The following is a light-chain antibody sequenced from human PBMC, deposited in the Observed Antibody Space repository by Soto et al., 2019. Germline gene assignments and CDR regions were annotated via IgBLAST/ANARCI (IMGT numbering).Light chain of an antibody. CDR1: SSDVGGYNY. J-gene: IGLJ3*02. CDR3: SSYAGSNNLV. V-gene: IGLV2-8*01. CDR2: EVS. Sequence: QSALTQPPSASGSPGQSVTISCTGTSSDVGGYNYVSWYQQHPGKAPKLMIYEVSKRHSGVPDRCSGSKSGNTASLTVSGLQAEDEADYYCSSYAGSNNLVFGGGTKLTVL.